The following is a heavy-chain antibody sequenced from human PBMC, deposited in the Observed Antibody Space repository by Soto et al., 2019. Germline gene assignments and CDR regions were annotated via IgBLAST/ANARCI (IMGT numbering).Heavy chain of an antibody. CDR1: GGSISSNY. CDR2: IYYSGST. D-gene: IGHD2-15*01. V-gene: IGHV4-59*01. J-gene: IGHJ6*03. Sequence: QVQLQESGPGLVKPSETLSLTCTVSGGSISSNYWSWIRQPPGKGLEWIGYIYYSGSTNYNPSLKSRVTISVDTSKNQFSLKLSSVTAADTAFYYCARGDCSGGTCYLGYYYMDVWGKGTTVTVSS. CDR3: ARGDCSGGTCYLGYYYMDV.